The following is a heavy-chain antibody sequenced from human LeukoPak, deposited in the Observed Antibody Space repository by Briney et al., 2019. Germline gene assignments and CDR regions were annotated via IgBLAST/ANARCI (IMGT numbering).Heavy chain of an antibody. CDR2: VYYTGST. D-gene: IGHD3-10*01. V-gene: IGHV4-59*08. CDR3: ARVGYYGSXXPXXYYYMD. J-gene: IGHJ6*03. Sequence: SETLSLTCTVSGGSISSYYWSWIRQPPGKGLEWIGYVYYTGSTNYKPSLKSRATISIDTSKNQFSLKLSSVTAADTAVYYCARVGYYGSXXPXXYYYMD. CDR1: GGSISSYY.